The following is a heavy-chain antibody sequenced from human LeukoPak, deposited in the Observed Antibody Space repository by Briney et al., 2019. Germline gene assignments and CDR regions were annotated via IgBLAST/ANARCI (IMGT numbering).Heavy chain of an antibody. CDR3: AKDHRDSGNYYYYYGLDV. V-gene: IGHV3-23*01. D-gene: IGHD1-26*01. CDR1: GFTLSSYA. Sequence: GGSLRLSCAASGFTLSSYAMSWVRQAPGKGLEWVSSLSGNAGRPYYADSVKGRFTISRDNSKNTLYLQMNSLRAEDTAVYYCAKDHRDSGNYYYYYGLDVWGQGTMVTVSS. J-gene: IGHJ6*02. CDR2: LSGNAGRP.